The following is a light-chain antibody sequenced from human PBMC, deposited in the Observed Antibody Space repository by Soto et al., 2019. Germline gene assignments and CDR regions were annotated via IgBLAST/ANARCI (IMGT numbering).Light chain of an antibody. CDR1: SSNIGNNA. CDR2: YDD. Sequence: QSVLTQPPSVSEAPRQRVTISCSGSSSNIGNNAVNWYQHLPGKAPKLLIDYDDLLSSGVSGRFSGSKSGTSASLAISGLQAEDEAAYYCAAWDDRLNGWVFGGGTKLTVL. J-gene: IGLJ3*02. CDR3: AAWDDRLNGWV. V-gene: IGLV1-36*01.